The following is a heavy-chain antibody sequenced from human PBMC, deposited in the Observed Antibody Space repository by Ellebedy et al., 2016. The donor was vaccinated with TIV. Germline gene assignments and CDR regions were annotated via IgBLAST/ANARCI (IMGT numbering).Heavy chain of an antibody. J-gene: IGHJ4*02. D-gene: IGHD3-10*01. V-gene: IGHV1-46*01. Sequence: AASVKVSCKASGYSFGSYYLHWVRQAPGQGLEWMGIIDPRGGRIDYAQKFKDRVIMSRDKSTNTVYMELSSLRSEDTAIYYCARADEGDPLDSWGQGTLVTVAS. CDR1: GYSFGSYY. CDR3: ARADEGDPLDS. CDR2: IDPRGGRI.